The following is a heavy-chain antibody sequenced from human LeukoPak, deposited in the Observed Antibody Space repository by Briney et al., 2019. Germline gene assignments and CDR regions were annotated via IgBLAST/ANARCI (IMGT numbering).Heavy chain of an antibody. D-gene: IGHD3-10*01. CDR1: GFTFSSYA. J-gene: IGHJ5*02. Sequence: GGSLRLSCADSGFTFSSYAMSWVRKAPGKGLEWVSAISAGGGTTYYSDSVKGRFTISRDKSKNTLYLQMNSLRAEDTAVYYCAKGYYYGPGSFRWFDPWGQGTLVTVSS. CDR3: AKGYYYGPGSFRWFDP. V-gene: IGHV3-23*01. CDR2: ISAGGGTT.